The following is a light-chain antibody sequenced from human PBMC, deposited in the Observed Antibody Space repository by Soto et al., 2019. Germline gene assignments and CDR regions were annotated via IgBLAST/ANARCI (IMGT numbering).Light chain of an antibody. J-gene: IGLJ1*01. Sequence: QSALTQPASVSGSPGQSITISCTGSSSDVGAYNYVSWYQHHPDKAPKLVIYDVTNRPSGVSNRFSGSKSGNTASLTISGLLAEDEADYYCNSYTSSTTPYVLGTGTKLTVL. CDR3: NSYTSSTTPYV. V-gene: IGLV2-14*03. CDR2: DVT. CDR1: SSDVGAYNY.